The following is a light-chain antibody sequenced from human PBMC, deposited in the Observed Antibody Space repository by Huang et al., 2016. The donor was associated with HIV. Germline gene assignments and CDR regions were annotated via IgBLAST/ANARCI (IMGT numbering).Light chain of an antibody. CDR1: QSGSSSY. V-gene: IGKV3-20*01. J-gene: IGKJ4*01. CDR3: QQYGSSPRT. Sequence: IVLTQSPGTLSLSPGERATLSCRDSQSGSSSYLAWYQQKPGQAPRLLIYGASGRDTGIPDRCSGSGSGTDFTLTISRLQPEDFAVYYCQQYGSSPRTFGGGTQVEIK. CDR2: GAS.